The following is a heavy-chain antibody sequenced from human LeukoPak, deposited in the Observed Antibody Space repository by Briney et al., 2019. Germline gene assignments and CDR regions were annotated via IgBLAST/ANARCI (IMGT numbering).Heavy chain of an antibody. CDR2: IIPIFGTA. J-gene: IGHJ4*02. D-gene: IGHD1-1*01. Sequence: ASVKVSCKASGGTFSSYAISWVRQAPGQGLEWMGGIIPIFGTANYAQKFQGRVTITTDESTSTAYMELSSLRSEDTAVYFCARYTEVLGRHFDYWGQGTPVTVFS. V-gene: IGHV1-69*05. CDR1: GGTFSSYA. CDR3: ARYTEVLGRHFDY.